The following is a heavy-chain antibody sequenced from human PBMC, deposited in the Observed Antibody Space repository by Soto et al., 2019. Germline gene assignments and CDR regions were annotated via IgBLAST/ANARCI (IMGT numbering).Heavy chain of an antibody. D-gene: IGHD6-13*01. J-gene: IGHJ3*02. V-gene: IGHV3-23*01. Sequence: GGSLRLSCAASGFTFSSYAMSWVRQAPGKGLEWVSAISGSGGSTYYADSVKGRFTISRDNSKNTLYLQMNSLRAEDTAVYYCAKDGTASSSRSPDAFDIWGQGTMVTVSS. CDR3: AKDGTASSSRSPDAFDI. CDR1: GFTFSSYA. CDR2: ISGSGGST.